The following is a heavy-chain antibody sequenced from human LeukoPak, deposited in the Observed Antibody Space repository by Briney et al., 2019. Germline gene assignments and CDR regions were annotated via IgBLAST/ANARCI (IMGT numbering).Heavy chain of an antibody. CDR1: GDSVSSGGYC. D-gene: IGHD3-22*01. V-gene: IGHV4-31*03. CDR2: IYYTGST. Sequence: PSQTLSLTCTVSGDSVSSGGYCWVWIRQRPGKGLEWIGYIYYTGSTSYNPSLKSRLTIAVDTSKNQFSLKLSSVTAADTAVYYCARPLNTVHDTSDVWGQGTMVTVSS. J-gene: IGHJ3*01. CDR3: ARPLNTVHDTSDV.